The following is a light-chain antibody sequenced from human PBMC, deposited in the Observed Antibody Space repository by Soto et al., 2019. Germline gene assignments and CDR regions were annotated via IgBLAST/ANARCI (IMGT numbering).Light chain of an antibody. CDR1: QTLSNSF. V-gene: IGKV3-20*01. J-gene: IGKJ1*01. CDR3: HQYGSSPAT. CDR2: DTS. Sequence: EIVLTQSPGTLSLSPGERATLSCRASQTLSNSFIAWYQQKPGQAPRLLIYDTSSRATGVPDRYSASGSGTDFTLTISRLEPEDFAVYYCHQYGSSPATFGQGTKVDIK.